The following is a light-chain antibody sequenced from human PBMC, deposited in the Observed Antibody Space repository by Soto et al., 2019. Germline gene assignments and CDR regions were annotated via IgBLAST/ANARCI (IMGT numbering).Light chain of an antibody. J-gene: IGLJ1*01. CDR1: TSNIATLY. V-gene: IGLV1-47*02. CDR3: AAWDDNLNAYV. CDR2: LGD. Sequence: SVLTQPPPASSTPGQSVTISCSGSTSNIATLYVYCYQHLPGTAPKLLIYLGDQRASGVSGRFSGSKSGTSASLAINGLRSDDEADYHCAAWDDNLNAYVFGSGTKVTVL.